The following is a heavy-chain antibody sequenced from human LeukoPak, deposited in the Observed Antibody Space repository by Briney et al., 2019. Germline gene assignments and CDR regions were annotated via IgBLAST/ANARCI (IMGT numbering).Heavy chain of an antibody. V-gene: IGHV4-34*01. CDR2: INHSGST. CDR3: ARAQMAPRMARFDP. J-gene: IGHJ5*02. D-gene: IGHD2-15*01. Sequence: SEALSLTCAVYGGSFSGYYWSWIRQPPGKGLEWIGEINHSGSTNYNPSLKSRVTISVDTSKNQFSLKLSSVTAADTAVYYCARAQMAPRMARFDPRGQGTLVTVSS. CDR1: GGSFSGYY.